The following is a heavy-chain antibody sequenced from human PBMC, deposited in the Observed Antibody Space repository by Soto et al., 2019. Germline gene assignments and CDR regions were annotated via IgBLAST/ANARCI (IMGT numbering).Heavy chain of an antibody. CDR3: ADSWLPTSY. CDR1: GFSFSHYW. V-gene: IGHV3-74*01. D-gene: IGHD3-10*01. Sequence: GSLGLSCAASGFSFSHYWMHGVRQAPGKGLVWVSRISPDGRTTTYADSVKGRFTISRDNAKSTLYLQMNSLTVEDGAVYYCADSWLPTSYWGPGTLVTVSS. J-gene: IGHJ4*02. CDR2: ISPDGRTT.